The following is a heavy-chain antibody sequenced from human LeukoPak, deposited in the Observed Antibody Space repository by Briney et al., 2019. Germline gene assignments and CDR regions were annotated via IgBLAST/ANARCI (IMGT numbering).Heavy chain of an antibody. V-gene: IGHV1-69*05. CDR1: GGTFSSYA. J-gene: IGHJ6*03. CDR2: IIPIFGTA. CDR3: ASHTVVTPALDYYYMDV. D-gene: IGHD4-23*01. Sequence: SVKVSCKASGGTFSSYAISWVRQAPGQGLEWMGGIIPIFGTANYAQKFQGRVTITTDESTSTAYMELSSLRSEDTAVYYCASHTVVTPALDYYYMDVWGKGTTVTVSS.